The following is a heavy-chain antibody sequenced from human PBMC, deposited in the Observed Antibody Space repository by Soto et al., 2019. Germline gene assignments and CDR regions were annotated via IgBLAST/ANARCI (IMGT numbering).Heavy chain of an antibody. D-gene: IGHD3-3*02. V-gene: IGHV4-39*01. CDR2: MFYGVST. CDR3: ARLPSRHLVDY. CDR1: GSSINSSGYY. J-gene: IGHJ4*02. Sequence: ASETLSFTCTVSGSSINSSGYYWGWIRQPPGKGLEWIGSMFYGVSTYYNPSLKSRVTVSVDTSKNQFSLNLRSVTAADTAVYYCARLPSRHLVDYWGQGTLVTVSS.